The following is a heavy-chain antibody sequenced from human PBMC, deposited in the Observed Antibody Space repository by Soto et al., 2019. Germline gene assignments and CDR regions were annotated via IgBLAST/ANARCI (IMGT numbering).Heavy chain of an antibody. CDR2: IIPIFGTA. CDR1: GGTFSSYA. D-gene: IGHD6-13*01. Sequence: SVKVSCKASGGTFSSYAISWVRQAPGQGLEWMGGIIPIFGTANYAQKFQGRVTITADESTSTAYMELSSLRSEDTAVYYCASSTLRGQHLPYYGMDVWGQGTTVTVSS. J-gene: IGHJ6*02. V-gene: IGHV1-69*13. CDR3: ASSTLRGQHLPYYGMDV.